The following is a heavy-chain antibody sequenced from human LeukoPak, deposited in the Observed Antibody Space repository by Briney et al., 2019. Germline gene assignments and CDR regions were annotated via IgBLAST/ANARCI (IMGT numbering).Heavy chain of an antibody. CDR1: GFTFGSYA. V-gene: IGHV3-23*01. D-gene: IGHD3-10*01. J-gene: IGHJ3*02. Sequence: GGSLRLSCAASGFTFGSYAMSWVRQAPGKGLEWVSAISGSGGSTYYADSVKGRFTISRDNSKNTLYLQMNSLRAEDTAVYYCANDLMVRGVISAFDIWGQGTMVTVSS. CDR2: ISGSGGST. CDR3: ANDLMVRGVISAFDI.